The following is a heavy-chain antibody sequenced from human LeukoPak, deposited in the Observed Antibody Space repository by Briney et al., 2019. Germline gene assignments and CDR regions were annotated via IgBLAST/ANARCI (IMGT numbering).Heavy chain of an antibody. J-gene: IGHJ4*02. Sequence: GSLRLSCAASGFTVSSNYMSWVRQAPGKGLEWVGTMSNSGSTYYNPSLKSRVTISGDTAKNQFSLKLSSVTAADTAVYYCARRSQAAAGRGIDYWGQGTLVTVSS. D-gene: IGHD6-13*01. V-gene: IGHV4-39*01. CDR2: MSNSGST. CDR1: GFTVSSNY. CDR3: ARRSQAAAGRGIDY.